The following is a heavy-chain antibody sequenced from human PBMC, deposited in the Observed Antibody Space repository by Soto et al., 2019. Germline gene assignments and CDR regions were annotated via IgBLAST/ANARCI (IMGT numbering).Heavy chain of an antibody. CDR3: ARFRDGYNYFDF. CDR2: IYYSGRT. V-gene: IGHV4-31*03. D-gene: IGHD5-12*01. J-gene: IGHJ4*02. Sequence: QVQLQESGPGLVKPSQTLSLTCTVSGDSISSSGYYWSWIRQHPGKGLEWIGYIYYSGRTYYNPFLKSRVSVSVDTSMSQFSLELSSVTAADTAVYYCARFRDGYNYFDFWGQGTLVTVSS. CDR1: GDSISSSGYY.